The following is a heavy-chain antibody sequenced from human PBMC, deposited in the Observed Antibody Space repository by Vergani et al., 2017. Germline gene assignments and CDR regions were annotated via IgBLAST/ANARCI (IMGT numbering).Heavy chain of an antibody. D-gene: IGHD6-6*01. CDR3: ARLIDSSSARFDY. Sequence: QVQLQESGPGLVKPSETLSLTCTVSGGSISSYYWSWIRQPPGKGLEWIGYIYYSGSTNYNPSLKSRVTISVDTSISTAYLQWSSLKASDTAMYYCARLIDSSSARFDYWGQGTLVTVSS. J-gene: IGHJ4*02. CDR1: GGSISSYY. V-gene: IGHV4-59*12. CDR2: IYYSGST.